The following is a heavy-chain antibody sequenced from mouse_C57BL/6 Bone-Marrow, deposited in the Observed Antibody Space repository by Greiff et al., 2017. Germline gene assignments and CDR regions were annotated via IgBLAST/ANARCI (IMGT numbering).Heavy chain of an antibody. J-gene: IGHJ1*03. CDR3: ARPSYSNYWYVHV. D-gene: IGHD2-5*01. Sequence: QVQLQQPGAELVKPGASVKMSCKASGYTFTSYWITWVKQRPGQGLEWIGDIYPGSGSTNYNEKFKSKATLSVDTSSRTAYMQLSSLTAEDSAVYDGARPSYSNYWYVHVWGTGTTVTVTS. CDR1: GYTFTSYW. CDR2: IYPGSGST. V-gene: IGHV1-55*01.